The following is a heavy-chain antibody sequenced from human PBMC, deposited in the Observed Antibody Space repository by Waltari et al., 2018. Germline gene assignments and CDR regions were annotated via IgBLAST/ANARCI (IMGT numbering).Heavy chain of an antibody. CDR1: GYTFTSYA. V-gene: IGHV1-3*01. Sequence: QVQLVQSGAEVKKPGASVKVSCKASGYTFTSYAMHWVRQAPGQRLEWMGWSNAGNGNTKYSQKFQGRVTITRDTSASTAYMELSGLRSEDTAVYYCATDMVQGGSDYWGQGTLVTVSS. D-gene: IGHD3-10*01. J-gene: IGHJ4*02. CDR3: ATDMVQGGSDY. CDR2: SNAGNGNT.